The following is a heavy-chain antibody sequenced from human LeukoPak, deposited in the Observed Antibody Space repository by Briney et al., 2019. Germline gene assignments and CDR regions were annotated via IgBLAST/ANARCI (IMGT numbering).Heavy chain of an antibody. Sequence: GGPLRLSCPASGFSFSGYWLHWVRQAPGNGLVSVSRITSDGSITTYADSVKGRFTISRDNAKNTMYLQMNSLRAEDTAVYYCARDRVYCGSTSCNAYYFDYWGQGTLVTVSS. J-gene: IGHJ4*02. CDR3: ARDRVYCGSTSCNAYYFDY. D-gene: IGHD2-2*01. CDR2: ITSDGSIT. CDR1: GFSFSGYW. V-gene: IGHV3-74*01.